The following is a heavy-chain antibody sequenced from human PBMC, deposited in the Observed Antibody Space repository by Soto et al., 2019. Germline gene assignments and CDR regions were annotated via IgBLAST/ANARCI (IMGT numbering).Heavy chain of an antibody. V-gene: IGHV3-11*06. J-gene: IGHJ4*02. Sequence: GSLRLSCAASGFTFSDYYMSWIRQAPGKGLEWISYISSNSNYKNHADSVRGRFTISRDNAKNSLYLQMNGLRAEDTAAYYCARATGYYHTSGSDSWGQGTLVTVSS. CDR2: ISSNSNYK. CDR3: ARATGYYHTSGSDS. CDR1: GFTFSDYY. D-gene: IGHD3-22*01.